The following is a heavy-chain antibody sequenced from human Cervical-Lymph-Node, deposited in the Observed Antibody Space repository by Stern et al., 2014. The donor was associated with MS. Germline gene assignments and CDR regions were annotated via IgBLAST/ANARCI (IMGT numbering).Heavy chain of an antibody. D-gene: IGHD6-25*01. J-gene: IGHJ5*02. V-gene: IGHV3-64D*06. CDR1: GFTFSTYA. CDR3: VTYLVAAIP. CDR2: ISSHVGFT. Sequence: EQPVESGGDLVQPGGSLRLSCSASGFTFSTYAMHWVRQAPGKGLEHVSFISSHVGFTSYADSVKGRFTISRDNSKNALYLQMSSLRAEDTAIYYCVTYLVAAIPWGLGTLVTVSS.